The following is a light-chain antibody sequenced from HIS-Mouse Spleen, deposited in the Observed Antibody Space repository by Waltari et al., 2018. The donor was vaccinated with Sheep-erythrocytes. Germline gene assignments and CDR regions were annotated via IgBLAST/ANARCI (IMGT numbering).Light chain of an antibody. CDR2: DVS. Sequence: QSALTHPRPVSGSPGQSVTISCTVPTSHVGGYTYASWYQQHPGKAPQLMIYDVSKRPSGVPDRFSGSKSGNTASLTISGLQAEDEADYYCCSYAGSYNHVFATGTKVTVL. CDR3: CSYAGSYNHV. CDR1: TSHVGGYTY. V-gene: IGLV2-11*01. J-gene: IGLJ1*01.